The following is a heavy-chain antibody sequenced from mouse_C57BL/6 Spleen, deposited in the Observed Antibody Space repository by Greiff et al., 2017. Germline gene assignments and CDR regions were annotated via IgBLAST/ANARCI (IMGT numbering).Heavy chain of an antibody. J-gene: IGHJ2*01. CDR3: ARSLRYYCGSLDY. D-gene: IGHD1-1*01. CDR1: GFSLTSYG. Sequence: VKLMESGPGLVQPSQSLSITCTVSGFSLTSYGVHWVRQSPGKGLEWLGVIWSGGSTDYNAAFISRLGISTDNSKSQVFFKMNRLQADDTAIYYCARSLRYYCGSLDYWGQGTTLTVAS. V-gene: IGHV2-2*01. CDR2: IWSGGST.